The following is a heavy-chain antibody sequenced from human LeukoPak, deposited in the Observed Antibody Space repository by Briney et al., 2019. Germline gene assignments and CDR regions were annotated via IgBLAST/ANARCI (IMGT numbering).Heavy chain of an antibody. CDR1: GYTFTSYG. J-gene: IGHJ4*02. Sequence: ASVKVSCKASGYTFTSYGISWVRQAPGQGLEWMGWISAYNGSTNYAQKLQGRVTKTTDTSTSTAYMELRSLRSDDTAVYYCARISYYYDSSGYDYWGQGTLVTVSS. CDR2: ISAYNGST. D-gene: IGHD3-22*01. CDR3: ARISYYYDSSGYDY. V-gene: IGHV1-18*01.